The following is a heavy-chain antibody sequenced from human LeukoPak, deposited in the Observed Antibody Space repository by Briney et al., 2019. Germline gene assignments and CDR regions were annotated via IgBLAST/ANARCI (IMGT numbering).Heavy chain of an antibody. CDR1: GGSIRSSSYY. CDR2: IYYTGST. V-gene: IGHV4-39*07. CDR3: ARGRDTAMVSSLNY. D-gene: IGHD5-18*01. Sequence: PSETLSLTCTVSGGSIRSSSYYWGWIRQRPGKGLEWIGCIYYTGSTYYNPSLKSRVTISVDTSKNQFSLKLSSVTAADTAVYYCARGRDTAMVSSLNYWGQGTLVTVSS. J-gene: IGHJ4*02.